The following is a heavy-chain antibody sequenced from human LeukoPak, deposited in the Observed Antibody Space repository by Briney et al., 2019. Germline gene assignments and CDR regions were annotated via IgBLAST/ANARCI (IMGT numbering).Heavy chain of an antibody. V-gene: IGHV3-11*06. CDR2: ISSRSSYT. J-gene: IGHJ3*01. D-gene: IGHD4-23*01. Sequence: PGGSLRLSCAASRFTFSDYYMSWIRQAPGKGLEWVSYISSRSSYTKYADSVKGRFTISRDNAKNSLHLQMNSLRAEDTAVYYCARHDYHSNSDAFDVWGQGTMVTVSS. CDR3: ARHDYHSNSDAFDV. CDR1: RFTFSDYY.